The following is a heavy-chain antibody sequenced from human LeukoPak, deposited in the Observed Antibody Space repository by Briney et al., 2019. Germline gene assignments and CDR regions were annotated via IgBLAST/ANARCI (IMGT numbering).Heavy chain of an antibody. D-gene: IGHD1-26*01. J-gene: IGHJ4*02. CDR2: ISYDGSNK. Sequence: GRSLRLSCAASGFTFSSYGMHWVRQAPGKGLEWVAVISYDGSNKYYADSVKGRFTISRDNSKNTLYLQMNSLRAEDKAVYYCAKGWEGPDYWGQGTLVTASS. V-gene: IGHV3-30*18. CDR3: AKGWEGPDY. CDR1: GFTFSSYG.